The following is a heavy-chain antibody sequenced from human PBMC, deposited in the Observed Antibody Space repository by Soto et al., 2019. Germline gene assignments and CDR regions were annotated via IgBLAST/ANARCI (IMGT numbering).Heavy chain of an antibody. Sequence: ASVKVSCKASGYTFTSYGISWVRQAPGQGLEWMGWISAYNGNTNYAQKLQGRVTTTTDTSTSTAYMELRSLRSDDTAVYYCAISEGSSWYEGFDPWGQGTLVTVSS. V-gene: IGHV1-18*01. CDR3: AISEGSSWYEGFDP. CDR2: ISAYNGNT. D-gene: IGHD6-13*01. CDR1: GYTFTSYG. J-gene: IGHJ5*02.